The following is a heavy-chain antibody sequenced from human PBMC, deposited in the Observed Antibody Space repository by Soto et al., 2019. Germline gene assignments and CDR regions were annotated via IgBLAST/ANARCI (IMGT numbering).Heavy chain of an antibody. CDR3: ARDKITGPFDY. J-gene: IGHJ4*02. CDR2: INHSGST. V-gene: IGHV4-34*01. D-gene: IGHD2-8*02. Sequence: QVQLQQWGAGLLKPSETLSLTCAVYGGSFSGYSWTWIRQPPGTGLEWIGEINHSGSTNYNPSLKSRVTISVDTSKNQFSLKLTSVTAADTALYYCARDKITGPFDYWGQGTLVTVSS. CDR1: GGSFSGYS.